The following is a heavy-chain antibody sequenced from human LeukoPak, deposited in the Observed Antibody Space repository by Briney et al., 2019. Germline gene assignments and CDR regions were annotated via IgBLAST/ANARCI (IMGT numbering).Heavy chain of an antibody. J-gene: IGHJ4*02. CDR3: AKDQYSSGWYGGSDY. V-gene: IGHV3-33*06. D-gene: IGHD6-19*01. CDR2: IWYDGSNK. Sequence: PGRSLRLSCAASGFTFSSYGMHWVRQAPGKGLEWVAVIWYDGSNKYYADSVKGRFTISRDNSKNTLCLQMNSLRAEDTAVYYCAKDQYSSGWYGGSDYWGQGTLVTVSS. CDR1: GFTFSSYG.